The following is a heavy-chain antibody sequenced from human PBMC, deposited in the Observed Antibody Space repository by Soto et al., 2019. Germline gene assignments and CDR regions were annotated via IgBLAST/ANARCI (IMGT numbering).Heavy chain of an antibody. Sequence: SETLSLTCTVSGDSVSSGNYYWTWIRQPPGKGLEWIGYIFYNENTNYNPSLKSPVTISLDMSKNHFSLKRTSVTAADTAMYYCTRIPVDTTVIDWFDPWGQGTLVTVSS. D-gene: IGHD1-1*01. CDR2: IFYNENT. J-gene: IGHJ5*02. CDR3: TRIPVDTTVIDWFDP. V-gene: IGHV4-61*03. CDR1: GDSVSSGNYY.